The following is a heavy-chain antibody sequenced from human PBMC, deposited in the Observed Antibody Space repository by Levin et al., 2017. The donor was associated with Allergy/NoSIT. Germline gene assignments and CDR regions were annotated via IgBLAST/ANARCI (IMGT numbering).Heavy chain of an antibody. CDR3: ASQYYYDSSAYYHDAFDI. CDR1: GYSFISYW. Sequence: GGSLRLSCKASGYSFISYWIGWVRQMPGKGLEWMGIIYPADSDTRYSPSFQGQVTISADKSISTAYLQWSSLKASDTAMYYCASQYYYDSSAYYHDAFDIWGQGTMVTVSS. V-gene: IGHV5-51*01. CDR2: IYPADSDT. J-gene: IGHJ3*02. D-gene: IGHD3-22*01.